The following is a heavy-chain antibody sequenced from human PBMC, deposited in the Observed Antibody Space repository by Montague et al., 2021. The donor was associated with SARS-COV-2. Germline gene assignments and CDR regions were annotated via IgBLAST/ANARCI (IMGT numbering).Heavy chain of an antibody. Sequence: SETLSLTCTVSGGSITGYYWSWLRRSPGKGLEWIANIYDGGAVNXXPSLGSRVTISTDTSKNQLSLKVNSVTAADTAVYYCVRDHPYGGPRGAYDIWGQGTVVTVSS. CDR2: IYDGGAV. V-gene: IGHV4-59*01. D-gene: IGHD4-23*01. CDR3: VRDHPYGGPRGAYDI. J-gene: IGHJ3*02. CDR1: GGSITGYY.